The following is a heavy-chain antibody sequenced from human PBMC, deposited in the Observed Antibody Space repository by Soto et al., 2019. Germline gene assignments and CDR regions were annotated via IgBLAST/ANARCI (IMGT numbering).Heavy chain of an antibody. Sequence: ESGGGVVQPGGSLKLSCVASGFVFKDSSIHCVRQASGKGLEWVGRIRDRADKYATAYTASVKGRFTISRDDSTNTAYLQMNSLRTEDTAIYYCTRRISAAQDYWGQGTLVTVS. J-gene: IGHJ4*02. CDR3: TRRISAAQDY. D-gene: IGHD1-20*01. CDR1: GFVFKDSS. CDR2: IRDRADKYAT. V-gene: IGHV3-73*01.